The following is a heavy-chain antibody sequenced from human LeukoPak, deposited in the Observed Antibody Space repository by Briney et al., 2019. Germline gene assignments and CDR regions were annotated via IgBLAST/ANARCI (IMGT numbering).Heavy chain of an antibody. CDR3: STNQALDI. CDR1: GFIFGDAW. J-gene: IGHJ3*02. Sequence: PGGSLRLSCAASGFIFGDAWMTWVRQAPGKGLEWVGRIKRKADGGPTDYAAPVKGRFTISRDDSKNTLYLQMNSLKIEDTAVYFCSTNQALDIWGQGTKVTVSS. CDR2: IKRKADGGPT. V-gene: IGHV3-15*01.